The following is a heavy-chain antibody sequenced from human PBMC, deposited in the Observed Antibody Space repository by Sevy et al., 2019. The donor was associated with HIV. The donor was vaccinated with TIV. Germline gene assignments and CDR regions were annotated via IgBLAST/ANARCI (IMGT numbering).Heavy chain of an antibody. Sequence: ATVKVSCKASGYTFTSYGISWVRQAPRQGLEWMGWISAYNGNTNYAQKLQGRVTMTTDTSTSTAYMELRSLRSDDTAVYYCARDRRRNGYSYGFGFDPWGQGTLVTVSS. V-gene: IGHV1-18*04. CDR3: ARDRRRNGYSYGFGFDP. CDR2: ISAYNGNT. J-gene: IGHJ5*02. CDR1: GYTFTSYG. D-gene: IGHD5-18*01.